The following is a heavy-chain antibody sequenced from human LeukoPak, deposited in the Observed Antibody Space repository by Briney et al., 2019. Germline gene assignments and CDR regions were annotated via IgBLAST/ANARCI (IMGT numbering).Heavy chain of an antibody. J-gene: IGHJ4*02. V-gene: IGHV4-59*08. CDR2: IYYSGST. CDR1: GGSIGSYY. D-gene: IGHD3-3*01. Sequence: SETLSLTCTVSGGSIGSYYWSWIRQPPGKGLEWIGYIYYSGSTNYNPSLKSRVTISVDTSKNQFSLKLSSVTAADTAVYYCARVGGRGDFWSGYSGVYFDYWGQGTLVTVSS. CDR3: ARVGGRGDFWSGYSGVYFDY.